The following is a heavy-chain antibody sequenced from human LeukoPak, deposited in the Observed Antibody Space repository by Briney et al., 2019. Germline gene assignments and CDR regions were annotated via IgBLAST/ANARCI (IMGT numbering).Heavy chain of an antibody. V-gene: IGHV3-7*01. D-gene: IGHD6-13*01. CDR3: ARERIATASAGDY. CDR1: GFTFSNYW. J-gene: IGHJ4*02. Sequence: GGSLRLSCAASGFTFSNYWMRWVRQAPGKGLEWVANIKEDGTDKHYMDSVKGRFTISRDNAKNSLFLQMNSLRAEDTAVYYCARERIATASAGDYWGQGTLVTVSS. CDR2: IKEDGTDK.